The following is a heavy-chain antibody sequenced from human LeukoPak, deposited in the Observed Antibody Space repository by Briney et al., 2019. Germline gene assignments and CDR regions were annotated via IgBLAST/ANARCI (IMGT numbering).Heavy chain of an antibody. J-gene: IGHJ6*03. V-gene: IGHV3-21*01. CDR2: ISSSSSYI. CDR3: ARDPYYDFWSGYRYYYYMDV. Sequence: GGSLRLSCAASGFTFSSYSMNRVRQAPGKGLEWVSSISSSSSYIYYADSVKGRFTISRDNAKNSLYLQMNSLRAEDTAVYYCARDPYYDFWSGYRYYYYMDVWGKGTTVTVSS. D-gene: IGHD3-3*01. CDR1: GFTFSSYS.